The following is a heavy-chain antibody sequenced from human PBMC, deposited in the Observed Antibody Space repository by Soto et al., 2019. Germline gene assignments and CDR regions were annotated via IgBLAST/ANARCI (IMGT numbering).Heavy chain of an antibody. CDR2: IWYDGSNK. CDR1: GFTFSSYG. CDR3: ARATLRFLEVYAFDI. J-gene: IGHJ3*02. D-gene: IGHD3-3*01. Sequence: PGGSLRLSCAASGFTFSSYGMHWVRQAPGKGLEWVAVIWYDGSNKYYADSVKGRFTISRDNSKNTLYLQMNSLRAEDTAVYYCARATLRFLEVYAFDIWGQGTMVTVSS. V-gene: IGHV3-33*01.